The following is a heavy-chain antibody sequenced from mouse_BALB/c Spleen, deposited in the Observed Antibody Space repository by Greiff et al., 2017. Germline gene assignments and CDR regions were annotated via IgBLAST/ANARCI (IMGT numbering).Heavy chain of an antibody. CDR1: GFTFSSYA. D-gene: IGHD1-2*01. V-gene: IGHV5-6-5*01. CDR3: AREGITTRYFDV. Sequence: EVKLVESGGGLVKPGGSLKLSCAASGFTFSSYAMSWVRQTPEKRLEWVASISSGGSTYYPDSVKGRFTISRDNARNILYLQMSSLRSEDTAMYYCAREGITTRYFDVWGAGTTVTVSS. CDR2: ISSGGST. J-gene: IGHJ1*01.